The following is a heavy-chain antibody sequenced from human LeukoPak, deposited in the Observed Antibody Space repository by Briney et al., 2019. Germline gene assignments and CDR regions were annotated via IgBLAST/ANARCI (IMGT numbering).Heavy chain of an antibody. D-gene: IGHD6-19*01. CDR2: IYHSGST. CDR3: ARGSQWLGTRGLRI. Sequence: SETLSLTCAVSGGSISSGGYSWSWIRQPPGKGLEWIGYIYHSGSTYYNPSLKSRVTISVDRSKNQFSLKLSSVTAADTAVYYCARGSQWLGTRGLRIWGQGTMVTVSS. J-gene: IGHJ3*02. CDR1: GGSISSGGYS. V-gene: IGHV4-30-2*01.